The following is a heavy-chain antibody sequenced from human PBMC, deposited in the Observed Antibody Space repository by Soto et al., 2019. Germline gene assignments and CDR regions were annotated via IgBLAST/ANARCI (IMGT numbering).Heavy chain of an antibody. D-gene: IGHD6-13*01. CDR2: MNPNSANT. CDR1: GYTFTSYD. CDR3: ARGLLSAAGYYSYGMDV. J-gene: IGHJ6*02. V-gene: IGHV1-8*01. Sequence: ASVKVSCKASGYTFTSYDINWVRQATGQGLEWMGWMNPNSANTGYAQKFQGRVTLTRNTSISTAYMELSSLRSEDTAVYYCARGLLSAAGYYSYGMDVWGQGTTVTVSS.